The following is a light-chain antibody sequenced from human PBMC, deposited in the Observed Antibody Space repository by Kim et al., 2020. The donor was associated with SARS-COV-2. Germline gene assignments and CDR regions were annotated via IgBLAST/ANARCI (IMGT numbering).Light chain of an antibody. CDR3: QQYDSSVT. J-gene: IGKJ5*01. Sequence: EIVLTQSPGTLSLSPGERATLSCRASQSVISSYLAWYQQKPGQAPRLLIYGASSRATGIPDRFSGSGSGTEFTLTINRLEPEDFAVYYCQQYDSSVTFGQGTRLEIK. CDR2: GAS. CDR1: QSVISSY. V-gene: IGKV3-20*01.